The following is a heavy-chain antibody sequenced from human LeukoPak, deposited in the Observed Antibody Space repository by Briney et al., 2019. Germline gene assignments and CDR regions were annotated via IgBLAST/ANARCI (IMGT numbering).Heavy chain of an antibody. D-gene: IGHD3-22*01. CDR3: AREVLVGAMDYYDSSGYWAYFDY. J-gene: IGHJ4*02. CDR2: IYYSGST. Sequence: PSQTLSLTCTVSGGSVSSGSYYWSWIRQPPGKGLEWIGYIYYSGSTNYNPSLKSRVTISVDTSKNQFSLKLSSVTAADTAVYYCAREVLVGAMDYYDSSGYWAYFDYWGQGTLVTVSS. V-gene: IGHV4-61*01. CDR1: GGSVSSGSYY.